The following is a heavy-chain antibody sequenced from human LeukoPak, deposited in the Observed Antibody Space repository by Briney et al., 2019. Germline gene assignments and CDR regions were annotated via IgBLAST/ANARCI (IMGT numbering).Heavy chain of an antibody. D-gene: IGHD6-6*01. CDR2: IYHSGST. J-gene: IGHJ4*02. V-gene: IGHV4-38-2*02. CDR1: GYSISSGYY. Sequence: SETLSLTCTVSGYSISSGYYWGWIRQPPGKGLEWIGSIYHSGSTYYNPSLKSRVTISVDRSKNQFSLKLSSVTAADTAVYYCARAYSSSAVIFDYWGQGTLVTVSS. CDR3: ARAYSSSAVIFDY.